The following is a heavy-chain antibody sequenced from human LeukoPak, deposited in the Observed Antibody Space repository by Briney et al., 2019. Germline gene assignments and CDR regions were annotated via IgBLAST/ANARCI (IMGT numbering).Heavy chain of an antibody. V-gene: IGHV1-2*02. CDR1: GYTFTGYY. CDR2: INPSSGGT. Sequence: ASVKVSCKASGYTFTGYYIHWIRQAPGQGLEWVGWINPSSGGTNYTQKFQGRVTMTRDTSISTAYMELSRLRSDDTAVYYCARRGVDYWGQGTLVTVSS. CDR3: ARRGVDY. J-gene: IGHJ4*02.